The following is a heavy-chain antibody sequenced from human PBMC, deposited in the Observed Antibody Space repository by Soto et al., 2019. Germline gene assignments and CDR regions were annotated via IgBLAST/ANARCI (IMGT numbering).Heavy chain of an antibody. V-gene: IGHV4-59*01. CDR2: IYYSGST. CDR3: ARGDCISTSCAS. Sequence: PSETLSLTCTVSGGSISSYYWSWIRQPPGKGLEWIGYIYYSGSTNYNPSLKSRVTISVDTSKNQFSLKLSSVTAADTAVYYCARGDCISTSCASWGQGTLVTV. J-gene: IGHJ4*02. D-gene: IGHD2-2*01. CDR1: GGSISSYY.